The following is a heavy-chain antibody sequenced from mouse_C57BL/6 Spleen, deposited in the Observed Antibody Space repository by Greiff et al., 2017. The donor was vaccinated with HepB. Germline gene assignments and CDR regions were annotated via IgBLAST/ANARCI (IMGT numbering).Heavy chain of an antibody. CDR2: IYPGDGDT. CDR3: ANSLYYAMDY. Sequence: VKLQESGPELVKPGASVKISCKASGYAFSSSWMNWVKQRPGKGLEWIGRIYPGDGDTNYNGKFKGKATLTADKSSSTAYMQLSSLTSEDSAVYFCANSLYYAMDYWGQGTSVTVSS. CDR1: GYAFSSSW. V-gene: IGHV1-82*01. J-gene: IGHJ4*01.